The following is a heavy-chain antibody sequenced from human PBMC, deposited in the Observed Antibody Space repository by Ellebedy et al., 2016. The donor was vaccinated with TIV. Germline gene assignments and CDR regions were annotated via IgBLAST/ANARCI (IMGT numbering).Heavy chain of an antibody. CDR1: GFTFSDFY. CDR3: ARDTRFIDHQYNWFDP. D-gene: IGHD1-14*01. J-gene: IGHJ5*02. Sequence: GESLKISCAASGFTFSDFYMTWIRQAPGKGLECVSYISSGGSTFYYADSVKGRFTISRDNAKNPLYLQMNSLRAEDTAIYFCARDTRFIDHQYNWFDPWGQGTLVTVSS. V-gene: IGHV3-11*01. CDR2: ISSGGSTF.